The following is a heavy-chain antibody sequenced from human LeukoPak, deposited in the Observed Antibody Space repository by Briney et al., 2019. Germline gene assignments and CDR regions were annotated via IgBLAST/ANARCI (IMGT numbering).Heavy chain of an antibody. CDR2: VGDSGGST. CDR1: GFTFSYYA. Sequence: PGGSLRLSCEASGFTFSYYAMSWVRQSPGKGLEWLSTVGDSGGSTFYADSVGGRFTISRDNSMNMLYLQMNSLRAEDTALYYCAKDVYSSGTGGYFDSWSQGALVTVSS. CDR3: AKDVYSSGTGGYFDS. V-gene: IGHV3-23*01. J-gene: IGHJ4*02. D-gene: IGHD6-19*01.